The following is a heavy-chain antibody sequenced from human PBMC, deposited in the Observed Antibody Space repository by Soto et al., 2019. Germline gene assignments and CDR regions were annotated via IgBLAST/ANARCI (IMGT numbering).Heavy chain of an antibody. J-gene: IGHJ4*02. CDR1: GGTFSSYA. V-gene: IGHV1-69*13. CDR3: ARWYYYYDSSGYIGPFDY. D-gene: IGHD3-22*01. Sequence: SVKVSCNASGGTFSSYAISWERQAPGQGLEWMGGIIPIFGTANYAQKFQGRVTITADESTITAYMVLSSLRSEDTAVYYCARWYYYYDSSGYIGPFDYWGQGTPVPVSS. CDR2: IIPIFGTA.